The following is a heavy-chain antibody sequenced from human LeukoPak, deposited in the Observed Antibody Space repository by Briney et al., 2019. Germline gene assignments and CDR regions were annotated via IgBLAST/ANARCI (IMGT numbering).Heavy chain of an antibody. CDR3: TRPVTMFDY. CDR1: GFTFGDYA. CDR2: IRSKAYGGTT. D-gene: IGHD3-10*01. J-gene: IGHJ4*02. V-gene: IGHV3-49*04. Sequence: GGSLRLSCTASGFTFGDYAMSWVRQAPGKGLEWVGFIRSKAYGGTTEHAAPVKGRFTISRDDSKSIAYLQMNSLKTEDTAVYYCTRPVTMFDYWGQGTLVTVSS.